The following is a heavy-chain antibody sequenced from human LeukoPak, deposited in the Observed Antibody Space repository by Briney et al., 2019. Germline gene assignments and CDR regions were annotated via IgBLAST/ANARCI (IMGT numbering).Heavy chain of an antibody. CDR3: AKDTWDYIAFDY. D-gene: IGHD4-11*01. Sequence: GSLRHSRAASRFTFTSYATSCVRHAPGKRLEWVSAISGSGGNTFYADAVKGRFTISRDNSNNTLYLQMNSLRAEDTAVYYCAKDTWDYIAFDYWGQGTLVTVSS. CDR2: ISGSGGNT. J-gene: IGHJ4*02. CDR1: RFTFTSYA. V-gene: IGHV3-23*01.